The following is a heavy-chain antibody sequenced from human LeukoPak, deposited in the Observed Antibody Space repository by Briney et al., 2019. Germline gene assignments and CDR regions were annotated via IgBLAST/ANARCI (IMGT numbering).Heavy chain of an antibody. Sequence: PGVSLRLSCAASGFTFSSYAMSWVRQAPGKGLEWVSAISGSGGSTYYADSVKGRFTISRDNAKNSLYLQMNSLRDEDTAVYYCARGFWSGYSFDYWGQGTLVTVSS. J-gene: IGHJ4*02. CDR1: GFTFSSYA. CDR3: ARGFWSGYSFDY. CDR2: ISGSGGST. D-gene: IGHD3-3*01. V-gene: IGHV3-23*01.